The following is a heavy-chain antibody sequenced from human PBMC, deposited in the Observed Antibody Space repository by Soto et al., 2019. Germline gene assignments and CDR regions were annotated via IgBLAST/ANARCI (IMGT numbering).Heavy chain of an antibody. CDR3: AHRSSSSYFAPPPHYEYFGLDD. CDR1: GCSLRTPGVG. CDR2: IYCNDNK. Sequence: SGVKLVSTTQTLTLTCSFTGCSLRTPGVGVDWIRQPPGKDLEWLALIYCNDNKRYSPTLQSRLTITKDTSKSQVVLKLTNMDPVDTAIYYCAHRSSSSYFAPPPHYEYFGLDDWGQGTTVTVSS. V-gene: IGHV2-5*01. J-gene: IGHJ6*02. D-gene: IGHD6-13*01.